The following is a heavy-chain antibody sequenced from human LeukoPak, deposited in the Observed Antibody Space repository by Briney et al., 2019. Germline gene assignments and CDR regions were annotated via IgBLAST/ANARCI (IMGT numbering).Heavy chain of an antibody. CDR3: ATGAYRYCSGGSCYSFSF. J-gene: IGHJ4*02. V-gene: IGHV1-24*01. CDR2: FDPEDGET. D-gene: IGHD2-15*01. CDR1: GYTLTELS. Sequence: ASVKVSCKVSGYTLTELSMHWVRQAPGKGLEWMGGFDPEDGETIYAQKFQGRVTMTEDTSTDTAYMELSSLRSEDTAVYYCATGAYRYCSGGSCYSFSFWGQGTLVTASS.